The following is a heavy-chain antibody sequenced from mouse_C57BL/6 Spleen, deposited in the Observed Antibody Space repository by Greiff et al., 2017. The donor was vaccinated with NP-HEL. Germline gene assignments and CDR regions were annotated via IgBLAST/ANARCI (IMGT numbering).Heavy chain of an antibody. D-gene: IGHD2-4*01. V-gene: IGHV3-6*01. CDR2: ISYDGSN. J-gene: IGHJ3*01. Sequence: DVQLVESGPGLVKPSQSLSLTCSVTGYSITSGYYWNWIRQFPGNKLEWMGYISYDGSNNYNPSLKNRISITRDTSKNQFFLKLNSVTTEDTATYYCARKDYDYALDWFAYWGQGTLVTVSA. CDR3: ARKDYDYALDWFAY. CDR1: GYSITSGYY.